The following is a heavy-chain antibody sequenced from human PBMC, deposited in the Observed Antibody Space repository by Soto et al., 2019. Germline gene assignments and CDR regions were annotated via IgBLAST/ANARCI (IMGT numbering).Heavy chain of an antibody. CDR1: GLSFNYYA. Sequence: GGSLRLSCAASGLSFNYYAMSWVRQAPGKGLEWVSAISGSGGSTYYADSVEGRFTISRDNSKSTLYLQMNSLRFEDTAVYYCAYTYCSDPSCLIPSSSWYYFDYWGQGTLVTVSS. CDR3: AYTYCSDPSCLIPSSSWYYFDY. D-gene: IGHD2-15*01. V-gene: IGHV3-23*01. J-gene: IGHJ4*02. CDR2: ISGSGGST.